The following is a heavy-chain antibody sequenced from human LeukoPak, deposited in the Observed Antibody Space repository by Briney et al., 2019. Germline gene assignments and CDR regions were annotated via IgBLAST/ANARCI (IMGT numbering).Heavy chain of an antibody. J-gene: IGHJ4*02. Sequence: SETLSLTCAVYGGSFSGYYWSWIRQPPGKGLEWIGEINHSGSTNYNPSLKSRVTISVDTSKNQFSLKLSSVTAADTAVYYCARSRRGYYNYWGQGTLVTVSS. D-gene: IGHD3-22*01. CDR3: ARSRRGYYNY. CDR2: INHSGST. CDR1: GGSFSGYY. V-gene: IGHV4-34*01.